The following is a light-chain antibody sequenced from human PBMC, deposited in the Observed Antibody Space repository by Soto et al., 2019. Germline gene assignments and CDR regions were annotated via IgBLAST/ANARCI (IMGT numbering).Light chain of an antibody. CDR3: QVGDISGDHPVV. CDR2: YEG. J-gene: IGLJ2*01. Sequence: SYELTQPPSVSVAPGKTARITCAKNNTGIKGVHWYQQKPGQAPVLVIYYEGARPSGIPERFSGSKSGHTATLTISRVEAGDEADYYCQVGDISGDHPVVFGGRTKLTVL. CDR1: NTGIKG. V-gene: IGLV3-21*04.